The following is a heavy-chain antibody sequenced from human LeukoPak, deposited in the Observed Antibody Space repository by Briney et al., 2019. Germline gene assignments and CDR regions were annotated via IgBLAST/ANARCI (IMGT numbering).Heavy chain of an antibody. CDR2: INPNTGGT. D-gene: IGHD2-8*01. CDR1: GYSFTGNY. CDR3: ARVGYCSRGVCYNYDY. Sequence: ASVRVSCKASGYSFTGNYMHWVRQAPGQGFEWMGWINPNTGGTNYAQKFKGRVLMTRDTSISTAYLELSSLKSDDTAVYYCARVGYCSRGVCYNYDYWGQGAQVTVSS. V-gene: IGHV1-2*02. J-gene: IGHJ4*02.